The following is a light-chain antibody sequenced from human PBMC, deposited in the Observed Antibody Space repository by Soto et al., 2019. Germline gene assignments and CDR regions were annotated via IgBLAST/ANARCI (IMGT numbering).Light chain of an antibody. V-gene: IGKV3-20*01. CDR1: QSVSSMY. CDR3: QPSGTLLGT. CDR2: GAS. Sequence: EIVLTQSPGTLSLSPGERATLSCRASQSVSSMYLAWYQQKPGQAPRLLLYGASSRATGIPDRFSGSGSGTDFTLTISSLEPEDFAVYYCQPSGTLLGTFGGGTKLEIK. J-gene: IGKJ4*01.